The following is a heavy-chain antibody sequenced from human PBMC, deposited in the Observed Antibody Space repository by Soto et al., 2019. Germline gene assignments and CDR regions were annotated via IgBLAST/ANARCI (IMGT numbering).Heavy chain of an antibody. Sequence: QVQLQESGPGLVKPSETLSLTCTVSGGSISSYYWSWIRQPPGKGLEWIGYIYYSGSTNYNPSLKSRVTISVHTSKNQFSLKLSSVTAADTAVYYCARRYGVAFDIWGQGTMVTVSS. V-gene: IGHV4-59*08. CDR2: IYYSGST. CDR3: ARRYGVAFDI. J-gene: IGHJ3*02. D-gene: IGHD3-10*01. CDR1: GGSISSYY.